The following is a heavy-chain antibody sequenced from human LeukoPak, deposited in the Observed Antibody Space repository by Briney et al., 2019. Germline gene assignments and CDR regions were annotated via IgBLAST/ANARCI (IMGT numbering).Heavy chain of an antibody. CDR2: INPNSGGT. CDR1: GGTFSSYA. Sequence: ASVKVSCKASGGTFSSYAISWVRQAPGQGLEWMGRINPNSGGTNYAQKFQGRVTMTRDTSISTAYMELSRLRSDDTAVYYCARHYYDILTGYSGYWGQGTLVTVSS. D-gene: IGHD3-9*01. J-gene: IGHJ4*02. CDR3: ARHYYDILTGYSGY. V-gene: IGHV1-2*06.